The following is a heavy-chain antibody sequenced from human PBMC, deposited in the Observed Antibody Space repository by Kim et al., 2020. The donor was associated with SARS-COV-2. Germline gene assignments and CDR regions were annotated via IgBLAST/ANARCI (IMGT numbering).Heavy chain of an antibody. D-gene: IGHD6-6*01. Sequence: SETLSLTCAVYGGSFSGYYWSWIRQPPGKGLEWIGEINHSGSTNYNPSLKSRVTISVDTSKNQFSLKLSSVTAADTAVYYCARGLAPAARRQGAGKIYGGFFDYWGQGTLVTVSS. J-gene: IGHJ4*02. CDR1: GGSFSGYY. CDR2: INHSGST. V-gene: IGHV4-34*01. CDR3: ARGLAPAARRQGAGKIYGGFFDY.